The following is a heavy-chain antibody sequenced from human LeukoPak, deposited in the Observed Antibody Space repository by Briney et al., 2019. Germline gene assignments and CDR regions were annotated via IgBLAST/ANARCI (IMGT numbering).Heavy chain of an antibody. Sequence: GGFLRLSCAASGFTFSNAWMSWVRQAPGKGLEWVGRIKSKTDGGTTDYAAPVKGRFTISRDDSKNTLYLQMNSLKTEDTAVYYCTSYDFWSGYPRWGQGTLVTVSS. J-gene: IGHJ4*02. V-gene: IGHV3-15*01. D-gene: IGHD3-3*01. CDR3: TSYDFWSGYPR. CDR1: GFTFSNAW. CDR2: IKSKTDGGTT.